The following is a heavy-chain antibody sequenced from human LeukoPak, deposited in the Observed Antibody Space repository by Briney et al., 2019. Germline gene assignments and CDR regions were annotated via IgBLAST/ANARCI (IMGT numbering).Heavy chain of an antibody. J-gene: IGHJ6*03. CDR3: ARVPSRQNYYYYYMDV. V-gene: IGHV1-69*05. CDR2: IIPIFGTA. CDR1: GGTFSSYA. Sequence: SVKVSCKASGGTFSSYAISWVRQAPGQGLEWMGGIIPIFGTANYAQKFQGRVTITTDESTSTAYMELSSLRSEDTAVYCCARVPSRQNYYYYYMDVWGKGTTVTVSS.